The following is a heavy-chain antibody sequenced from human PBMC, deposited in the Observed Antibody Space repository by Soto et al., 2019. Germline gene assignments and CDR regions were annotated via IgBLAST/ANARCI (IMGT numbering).Heavy chain of an antibody. J-gene: IGHJ4*02. CDR2: IYPGDSDT. Sequence: PGESLKISCKGPGYSFTSYWIGWVRQMPGKGLEWMGIIYPGDSDTRYSPSSQGQVTISADKSISTAYLQWSSLKASDTVMYYCGRQDRYCSSTSCYLFGYWGQGTLVTVSS. V-gene: IGHV5-51*01. CDR1: GYSFTSYW. CDR3: GRQDRYCSSTSCYLFGY. D-gene: IGHD2-2*01.